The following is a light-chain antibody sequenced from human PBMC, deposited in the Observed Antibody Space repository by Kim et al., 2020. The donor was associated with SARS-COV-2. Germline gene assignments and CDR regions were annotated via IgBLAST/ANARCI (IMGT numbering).Light chain of an antibody. V-gene: IGKV1-39*01. J-gene: IGKJ2*03. Sequence: SASVRDRVTITCRANQSISSYLNWYQQKPGKAPKLLIYAASSLQSGVPSRFSGSGSGTDFTLTISSLQPEDFATYYCQQSYSTPYSFGQGTKLEI. CDR1: QSISSY. CDR2: AAS. CDR3: QQSYSTPYS.